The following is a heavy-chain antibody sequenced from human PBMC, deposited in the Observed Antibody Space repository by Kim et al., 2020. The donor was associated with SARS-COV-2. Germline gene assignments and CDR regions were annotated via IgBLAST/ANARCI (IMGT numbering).Heavy chain of an antibody. CDR3: AKDISSGWGYYYYGMDV. D-gene: IGHD6-19*01. CDR1: GFTFSSYG. CDR2: ISYDGSNK. V-gene: IGHV3-30*18. Sequence: GGSLRLSCAASGFTFSSYGMHWVRQAPGKGLEWVAVISYDGSNKYYADSVKGRFTISRDNSKNTLYLQMNSLRAEDTAVYYCAKDISSGWGYYYYGMDVWGQGTTVTVSS. J-gene: IGHJ6*02.